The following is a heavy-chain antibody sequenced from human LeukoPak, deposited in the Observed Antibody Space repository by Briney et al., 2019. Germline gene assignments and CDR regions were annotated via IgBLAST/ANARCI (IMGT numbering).Heavy chain of an antibody. CDR1: GDSITSFY. CDR2: VYYTGST. CDR3: ARGMYSSSWSGDFDY. Sequence: SETLSLTCTVSGDSITSFYWSWIRQPPGGGLEWIGYVYYTGSTNYNPSLKSRVTMSVDTSKNQFSLRLNSVTAADTAVYYCARGMYSSSWSGDFDYWGQGTLVTVSS. V-gene: IGHV4-59*01. D-gene: IGHD6-13*01. J-gene: IGHJ4*02.